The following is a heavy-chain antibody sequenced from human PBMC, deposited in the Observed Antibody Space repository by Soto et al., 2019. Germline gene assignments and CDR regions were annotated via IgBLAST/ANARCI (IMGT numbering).Heavy chain of an antibody. CDR2: TYHSGNP. D-gene: IGHD6-25*01. CDR3: AGMWSGYNSY. Sequence: SETLSLTCGVSGDTISTGGYSWAWIRQPPGKALEWIGHTYHSGNPYYNPSLKSRVIISVDRSKNQFSLKVSSVTAADTAVYYCAGMWSGYNSYWSQGTLVTVSS. J-gene: IGHJ4*02. CDR1: GDTISTGGYS. V-gene: IGHV4-30-2*01.